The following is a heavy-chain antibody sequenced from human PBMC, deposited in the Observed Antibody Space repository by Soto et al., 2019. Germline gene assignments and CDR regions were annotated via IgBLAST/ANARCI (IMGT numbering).Heavy chain of an antibody. CDR1: GFTFSSYG. V-gene: IGHV3-30*18. CDR3: AKGVVVPAAMGH. J-gene: IGHJ4*02. Sequence: LRLSCAASGFTFSSYGMHWVRQAPGKGLEWVAVISYDGSNKYYADSVKGRFTISRDNSKNTLYLQMNSLRAEDTAVYYCAKGVVVPAAMGHWGQGTLVTVS. CDR2: ISYDGSNK. D-gene: IGHD2-2*01.